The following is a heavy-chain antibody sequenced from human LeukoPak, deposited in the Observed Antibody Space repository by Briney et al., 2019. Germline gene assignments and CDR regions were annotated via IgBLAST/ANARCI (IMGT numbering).Heavy chain of an antibody. J-gene: IGHJ6*03. CDR3: ANHYYDSSAYSDYYYYMDV. Sequence: GGSLRLSCAASGFTFSNYWMHWVRQAPGKGLVWVSRINSDGINTSYADSVKGRFTISRDNAKNTLNLQMNSLRAEDTAVYYCANHYYDSSAYSDYYYYMDVWGKGTTVTVSS. CDR2: INSDGINT. CDR1: GFTFSNYW. D-gene: IGHD3-22*01. V-gene: IGHV3-74*01.